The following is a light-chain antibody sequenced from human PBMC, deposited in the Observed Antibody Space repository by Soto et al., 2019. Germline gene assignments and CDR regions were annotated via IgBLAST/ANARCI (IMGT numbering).Light chain of an antibody. J-gene: IGLJ3*02. CDR1: SSDVGSYDL. Sequence: QSALTQPASVSGSPGQSITISCTGTSSDVGSYDLVSWYQQHPGSAPKLMIYEGSKRPSGVSYRFSGSKSGNTASLTVSGLRTEDEADYYCQSYDNSLSGSWVFGGGTKLTVL. V-gene: IGLV2-23*01. CDR2: EGS. CDR3: QSYDNSLSGSWV.